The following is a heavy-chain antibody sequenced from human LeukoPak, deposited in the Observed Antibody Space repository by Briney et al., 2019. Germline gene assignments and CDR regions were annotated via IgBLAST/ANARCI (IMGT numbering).Heavy chain of an antibody. CDR3: ARTRTRTTGTTLYYYYMDV. V-gene: IGHV1-8*01. CDR2: MNPNSGNT. Sequence: ASVKVSCKASGYTFTSYVINWVRQATGQGLEWMGWMNPNSGNTGYAQKFQGRVTMTRNTSIGTAYMELCSLRSEDTAVYSSARTRTRTTGTTLYYYYMDVWGKGITVTVSS. CDR1: GYTFTSYV. D-gene: IGHD1-1*01. J-gene: IGHJ6*03.